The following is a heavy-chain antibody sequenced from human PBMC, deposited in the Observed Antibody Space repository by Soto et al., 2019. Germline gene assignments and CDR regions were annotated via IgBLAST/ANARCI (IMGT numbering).Heavy chain of an antibody. Sequence: SVKVSCKAYGGTFSSYAISWVRQAPGQGLEWMGGIIPIFGTANYAQKFQGRVTITADESTSTAYMELSSLRSEDTAVYYCAREVGATTGSWFDPWGQGTLVTVSS. CDR3: AREVGATTGSWFDP. D-gene: IGHD1-26*01. CDR1: GGTFSSYA. CDR2: IIPIFGTA. V-gene: IGHV1-69*13. J-gene: IGHJ5*02.